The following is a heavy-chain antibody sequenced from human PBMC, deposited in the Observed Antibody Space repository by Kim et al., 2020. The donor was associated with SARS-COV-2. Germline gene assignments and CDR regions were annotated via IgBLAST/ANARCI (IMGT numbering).Heavy chain of an antibody. Sequence: SETLSLTCTVSGGSISSYYWSWIRQPPGKGLEWIGYIYYSGSTNYNPSLKSRVTISVDTSKNQFSLKLSSVTAADTAVYYCARDSLSGGSWDYWGQGTLVTVSS. D-gene: IGHD2-15*01. CDR3: ARDSLSGGSWDY. J-gene: IGHJ4*02. CDR2: IYYSGST. V-gene: IGHV4-59*13. CDR1: GGSISSYY.